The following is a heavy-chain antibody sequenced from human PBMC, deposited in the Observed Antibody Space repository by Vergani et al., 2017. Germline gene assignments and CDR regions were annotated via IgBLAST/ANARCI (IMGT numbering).Heavy chain of an antibody. CDR3: ARVPISRVRFLEWLLIY. CDR2: ISYDGSNK. Sequence: QVQLVESGGGVVQPGRSLRLSCAASGFTFSSYAMHWVRQAPGKGLEWVAVISYDGSNKYYADSVKGRFTISRDNSKNTLYLQMNSLRAEDTAVYYCARVPISRVRFLEWLLIYWGQGTLVTVSS. J-gene: IGHJ4*02. V-gene: IGHV3-30-3*01. D-gene: IGHD3-3*01. CDR1: GFTFSSYA.